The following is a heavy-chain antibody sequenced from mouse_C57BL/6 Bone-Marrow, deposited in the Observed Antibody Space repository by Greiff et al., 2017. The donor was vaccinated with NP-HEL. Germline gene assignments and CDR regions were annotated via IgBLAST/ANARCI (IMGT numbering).Heavy chain of an antibody. D-gene: IGHD1-1*01. Sequence: QVQLKQPGAELVKPGASVKLSCKASGYTFTSYWMHWVKQRPGQGLEWIGMIHPNSGSTNYNEKFKSKATLTVDKSSSTAYMQLSSLTSEDSAVYYCARIYYYGSPGYFDYWGQGTTLTVSS. CDR1: GYTFTSYW. J-gene: IGHJ2*01. CDR2: IHPNSGST. V-gene: IGHV1-64*01. CDR3: ARIYYYGSPGYFDY.